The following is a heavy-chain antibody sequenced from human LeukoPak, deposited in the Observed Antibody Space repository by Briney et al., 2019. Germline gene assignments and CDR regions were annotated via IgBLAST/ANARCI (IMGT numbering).Heavy chain of an antibody. CDR2: IYSGGST. V-gene: IGHV3-53*01. J-gene: IGHJ4*02. CDR1: GFTVSSNS. D-gene: IGHD3-22*01. CDR3: ARRAGDYSHPYGY. Sequence: PGGSLRLSCTVSGFTVSSNSMSWVRQAPGKGLEWVSFIYSGGSTQYSDSVKGRFTISRDNSKNTLYLQMNSLRAEDTAVYYCARRAGDYSHPYGYWGQGTLVTVSS.